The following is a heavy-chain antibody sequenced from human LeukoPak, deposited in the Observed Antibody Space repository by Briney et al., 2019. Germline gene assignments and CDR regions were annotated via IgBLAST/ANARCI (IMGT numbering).Heavy chain of an antibody. CDR1: GGSFSGYY. CDR3: ARPSSGYYYNDYYMDV. J-gene: IGHJ6*03. Sequence: SETLSLTCAVYGGSFSGYYWSWIRQPPGKGLEWIGSIYYSGSTYYNPSLKSRVTISVDTSKNQFSLKLSSVTAADTAVYYCARPSSGYYYNDYYMDVWGKGTTVTVSS. V-gene: IGHV4-34*01. CDR2: IYYSGST. D-gene: IGHD3-22*01.